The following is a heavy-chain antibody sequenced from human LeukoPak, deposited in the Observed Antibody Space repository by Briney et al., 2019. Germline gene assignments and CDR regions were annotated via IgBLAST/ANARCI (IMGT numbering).Heavy chain of an antibody. CDR1: GFTFRDYSDYW. D-gene: IGHD5-18*01. CDR2: IKQDGSEK. V-gene: IGHV3-7*01. Sequence: PGGSLRLSCAASGFTFRDYSDYWMSWVRQAPGKGLAGVANIKQDGSEKYYVDSVKGRFTISRDNAKNSLFLQMNSLRAEDTAVYYCARVGRYSYAHNSWGQGTLVTVSS. CDR3: ARVGRYSYAHNS. J-gene: IGHJ4*02.